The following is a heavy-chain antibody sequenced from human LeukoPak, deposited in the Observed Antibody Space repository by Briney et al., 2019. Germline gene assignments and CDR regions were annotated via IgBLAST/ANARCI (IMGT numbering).Heavy chain of an antibody. CDR1: GGSISSCSYY. V-gene: IGHV4-39*01. J-gene: IGHJ4*02. CDR3: ARRAVAGYFDY. CDR2: IYYSGST. Sequence: PSETLSLTCTVSGGSISSCSYYWGWIRQPPGKGLEWIGSIYYSGSTYYNPSLKSRVTISVDTSKNQFSLKLSSVTAADTAVYYCARRAVAGYFDYWGQGTLVTASS. D-gene: IGHD6-19*01.